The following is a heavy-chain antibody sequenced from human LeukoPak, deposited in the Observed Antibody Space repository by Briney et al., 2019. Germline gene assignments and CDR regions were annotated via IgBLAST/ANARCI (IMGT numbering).Heavy chain of an antibody. V-gene: IGHV1-69*04. CDR3: AKGKDSVAGATNDY. J-gene: IGHJ4*02. CDR2: IIPILGIA. Sequence: ASVKVSSKASGGTFSSYAISWVRQAPGQGLEWMGRIIPILGIASHAQKFQGRVTITADKSTSRAYMELNSLRAEDTAVYYCAKGKDSVAGATNDYWGQGTLVTVSS. D-gene: IGHD6-19*01. CDR1: GGTFSSYA.